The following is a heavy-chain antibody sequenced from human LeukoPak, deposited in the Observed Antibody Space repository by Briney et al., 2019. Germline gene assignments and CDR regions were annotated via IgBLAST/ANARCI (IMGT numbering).Heavy chain of an antibody. CDR1: GFTFDDYG. Sequence: PGGSLRLSCAASGFTFDDYGMSWVRQAPGKGLEWVSGINWNGGSTGYADSVKGRFTISRDNAENSLYLQMNSLRAEDTALYYCARVGSDCSSTSCYGDAFDIWGQGTMVTVSS. CDR3: ARVGSDCSSTSCYGDAFDI. V-gene: IGHV3-20*04. D-gene: IGHD2-2*01. J-gene: IGHJ3*02. CDR2: INWNGGST.